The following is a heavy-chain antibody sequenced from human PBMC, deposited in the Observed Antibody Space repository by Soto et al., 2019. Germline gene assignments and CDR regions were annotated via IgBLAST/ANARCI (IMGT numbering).Heavy chain of an antibody. D-gene: IGHD3-10*01. J-gene: IGHJ6*02. Sequence: PGGSLRLSCAASGFTFSDYYMTWIRQAPGKGPDWVSYISSSGGYTNYADSVNGRFTVSRDNAKNSLYLQMHSLRAEDTAVYYCARVPYYFTSGTDYGMDVWGQGTTVTVSS. CDR2: ISSSGGYT. V-gene: IGHV3-11*06. CDR1: GFTFSDYY. CDR3: ARVPYYFTSGTDYGMDV.